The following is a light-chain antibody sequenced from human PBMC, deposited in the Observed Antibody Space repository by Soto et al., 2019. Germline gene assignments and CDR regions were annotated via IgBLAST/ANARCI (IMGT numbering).Light chain of an antibody. J-gene: IGKJ2*01. Sequence: EIVLTQSPGTLSLSPGERATLSCRASQSVSSSYLAWYQQKPGQAPRLLIYGASSRATGIPDRFSGSGSGTDFTLTINRLEPEDFAVYYCQQYGSSPYTFGQGTQLESK. CDR3: QQYGSSPYT. CDR1: QSVSSSY. CDR2: GAS. V-gene: IGKV3-20*01.